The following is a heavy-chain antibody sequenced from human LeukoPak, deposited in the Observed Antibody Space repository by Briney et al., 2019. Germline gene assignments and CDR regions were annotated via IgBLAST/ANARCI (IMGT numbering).Heavy chain of an antibody. CDR3: ARETYGGNDY. V-gene: IGHV3-64*01. CDR2: ISGDGGNT. Sequence: QAGGSLRLSCVASGFTFRNYPMHWVRQAPGKGLQYVAAISGDGGNTYYATSVKGRFTISRDNSKNTLYLQMGSLRAKDMALYYCARETYGGNDYWGQGTLVTASS. D-gene: IGHD4/OR15-4a*01. J-gene: IGHJ4*02. CDR1: GFTFRNYP.